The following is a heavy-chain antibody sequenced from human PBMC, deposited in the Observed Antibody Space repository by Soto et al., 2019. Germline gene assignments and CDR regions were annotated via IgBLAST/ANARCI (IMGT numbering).Heavy chain of an antibody. CDR3: AGSDCLSGSCSLDEL. CDR1: GGSISSYY. Sequence: QVQLQESGPGLVKPSETLSVTCTVSGGSISSYYWSWIRQPPGKGLEWIGYTSYSGSTNYNPSLKSRVTISADTSKNQFSLKLSSVTSADTGVYYCAGSDCLSGSCSLDELWGRGTLVTVSS. CDR2: TSYSGST. V-gene: IGHV4-59*01. J-gene: IGHJ2*01. D-gene: IGHD1-26*01.